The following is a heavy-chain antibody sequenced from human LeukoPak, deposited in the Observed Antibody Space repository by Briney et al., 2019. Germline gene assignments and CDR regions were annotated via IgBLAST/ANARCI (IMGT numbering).Heavy chain of an antibody. CDR3: ARDQGLYDSSGYPFDAFDI. D-gene: IGHD3-22*01. Sequence: PSETLSLTCTVSGGSISSYYWSWLRQPAGKGLEWIGRIYTSGSTNYNPSLKSRVTMSVDTSKNQFSLKLSSVTAADTAVYYCARDQGLYDSSGYPFDAFDIWGQGTMVTVSS. CDR2: IYTSGST. V-gene: IGHV4-4*07. CDR1: GGSISSYY. J-gene: IGHJ3*02.